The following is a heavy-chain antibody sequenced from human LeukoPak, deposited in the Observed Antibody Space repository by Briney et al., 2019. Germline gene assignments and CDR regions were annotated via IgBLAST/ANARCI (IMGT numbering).Heavy chain of an antibody. CDR1: GGTFSSYA. V-gene: IGHV1-69*13. CDR3: AREGVGYYGSSGPGDAFDI. Sequence: SVKVSCKASGGTFSSYAISWVRQAPGQGLEWMGGIIPIFGTANYAQKFQGRVTITADESTSTAYMELSSLRSEDTAVYYCAREGVGYYGSSGPGDAFDIWGQGTMVTVSS. J-gene: IGHJ3*02. D-gene: IGHD3-22*01. CDR2: IIPIFGTA.